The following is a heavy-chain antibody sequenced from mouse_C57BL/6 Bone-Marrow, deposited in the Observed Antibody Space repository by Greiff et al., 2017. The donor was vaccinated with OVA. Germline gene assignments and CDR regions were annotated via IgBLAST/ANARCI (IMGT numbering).Heavy chain of an antibody. V-gene: IGHV1-5*01. D-gene: IGHD4-1*01. Sequence: EVQLQQSGAELARPGASVKMSCKTSGYTFTSYWMHWVKQRPGQGLEWIGAIYPGNSDTSYNQKFKGKAKLTAVTSASTAYMELSSLTNEDSAVYYCTDWDGSWFAYWGQGTLVTVSA. CDR1: GYTFTSYW. J-gene: IGHJ3*01. CDR3: TDWDGSWFAY. CDR2: IYPGNSDT.